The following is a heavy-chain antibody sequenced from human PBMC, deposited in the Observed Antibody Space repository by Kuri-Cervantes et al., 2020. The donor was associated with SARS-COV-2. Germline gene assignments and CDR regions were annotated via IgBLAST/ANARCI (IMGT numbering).Heavy chain of an antibody. J-gene: IGHJ3*02. Sequence: GSLRLSCTVSGGSISSYYWSWIRQPAGKGLEWIGRIYTSGSTNYNPSLKSRVTMSVDTSKNQFSLKLSSVTAADTAVYYCARDSWGSYPLAAFDIWGQGTRVTVSS. CDR1: GGSISSYY. D-gene: IGHD1-26*01. CDR2: IYTSGST. V-gene: IGHV4-4*07. CDR3: ARDSWGSYPLAAFDI.